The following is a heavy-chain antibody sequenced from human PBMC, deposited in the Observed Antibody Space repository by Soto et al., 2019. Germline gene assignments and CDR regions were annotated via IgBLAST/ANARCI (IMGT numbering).Heavy chain of an antibody. D-gene: IGHD2-15*01. J-gene: IGHJ3*02. CDR2: IKSKTDGGTT. Sequence: EVQLVESGGGLVKPGGSLRLSCAASGFTFSNAWMSWVRQAPGKGLEWVGRIKSKTDGGTTDYAAPVKGRFTISRDGSKNTLYLQMNSLKTEDTAVYYCTTAIVVVVAATPDAFDIWGQGTMVTVSS. V-gene: IGHV3-15*01. CDR1: GFTFSNAW. CDR3: TTAIVVVVAATPDAFDI.